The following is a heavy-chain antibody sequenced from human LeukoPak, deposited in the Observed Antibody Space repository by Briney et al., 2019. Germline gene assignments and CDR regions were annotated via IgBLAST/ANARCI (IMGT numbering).Heavy chain of an antibody. V-gene: IGHV3-48*03. Sequence: GGSLRLSCAASGFTFSSYEMNWVRQAPGKGLEWLSYINIGGTNTHYADSVKGRFTISRDNAKKSLYLEMTNLRAEDTAVYYCATDGAGFDTWGQGVLVTVSS. J-gene: IGHJ5*02. CDR3: ATDGAGFDT. CDR1: GFTFSSYE. CDR2: INIGGTNT.